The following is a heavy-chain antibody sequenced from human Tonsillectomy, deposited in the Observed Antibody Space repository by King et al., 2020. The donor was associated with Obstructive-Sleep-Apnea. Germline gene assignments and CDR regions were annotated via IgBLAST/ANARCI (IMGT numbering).Heavy chain of an antibody. CDR2: IRYDGSNT. CDR3: AKDDSSAFLSGHGMAV. D-gene: IGHD6-6*01. Sequence: VQLVGSGGGVVQPGRSLRLSCAASGFTFSTYGMHWVRQAPGRGLEWVTFIRYDGSNTYYTDSVKGRFTISRDNSKNTLYLQMNSLRAEDTAVYYCAKDDSSAFLSGHGMAVWGQGTTVTVSS. V-gene: IGHV3-30*02. CDR1: GFTFSTYG. J-gene: IGHJ6*02.